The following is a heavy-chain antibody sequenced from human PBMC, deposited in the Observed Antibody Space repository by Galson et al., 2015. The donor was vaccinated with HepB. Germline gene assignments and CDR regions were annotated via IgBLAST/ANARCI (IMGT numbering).Heavy chain of an antibody. CDR2: ISSSSSYI. D-gene: IGHD3-16*01. J-gene: IGHJ5*02. CDR3: ASTPITFGGVIGYWFDP. V-gene: IGHV3-21*01. CDR1: GFTFSSYS. Sequence: SLRLSCAASGFTFSSYSMNWVRQAPGKGLEWVSSISSSSSYIYYADSVKGRFTISRDNAKNSLYLQMNSLRAEDTAVYYCASTPITFGGVIGYWFDPWGQGTLVTVSS.